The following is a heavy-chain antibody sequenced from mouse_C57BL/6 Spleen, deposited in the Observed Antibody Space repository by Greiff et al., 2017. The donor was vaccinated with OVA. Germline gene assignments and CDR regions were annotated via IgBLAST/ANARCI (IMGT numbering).Heavy chain of an antibody. D-gene: IGHD4-1*01. CDR1: GYTFTDYE. CDR2: IDPETGGT. J-gene: IGHJ3*01. CDR3: TRGTGTFAY. Sequence: QVQLKESGAELVRPGASVTLSCKASGYTFTDYEMHWVKQTPVHGLEWIGAIDPETGGTAYNQKFKGKAILTADKSSSTAYMELRSLTSEDSAVYYCTRGTGTFAYWGQGTLVTVSA. V-gene: IGHV1-15*01.